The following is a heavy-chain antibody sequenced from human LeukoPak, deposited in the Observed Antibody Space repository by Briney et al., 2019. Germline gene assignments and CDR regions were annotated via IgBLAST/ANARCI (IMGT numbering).Heavy chain of an antibody. V-gene: IGHV6-1*01. CDR1: GDSVSSNSAA. J-gene: IGHJ6*04. D-gene: IGHD5-12*01. CDR2: TYYRSKWYN. Sequence: SQTLSLACAISGDSVSSNSAAWHWIRQSPSRGLEWLGRTYYRSKWYNDYAVSVKSRITINPDTSKNQFSLQLNSVTPEDTAVYYCARDYRSGYDTYYYYYGMDVWGKGTTVTVSS. CDR3: ARDYRSGYDTYYYYYGMDV.